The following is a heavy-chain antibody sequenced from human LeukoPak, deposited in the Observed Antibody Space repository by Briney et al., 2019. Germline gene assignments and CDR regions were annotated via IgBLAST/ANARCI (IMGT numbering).Heavy chain of an antibody. CDR3: VRGSGMGNY. V-gene: IGHV1-18*04. Sequence: ASVTVSCKASGYTFTSHAIAWVRQAPGQGLEWLGWISANSGKTEYAENVRGRVTLTTDTSSNTAYMDLRSLRGDDTATYYCVRGSGMGNYWGPGTLVTVAS. CDR1: GYTFTSHA. J-gene: IGHJ4*02. CDR2: ISANSGKT. D-gene: IGHD3-10*01.